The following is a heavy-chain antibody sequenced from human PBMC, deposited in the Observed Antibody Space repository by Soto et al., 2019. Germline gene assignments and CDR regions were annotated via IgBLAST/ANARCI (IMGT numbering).Heavy chain of an antibody. CDR2: IYYSGST. Sequence: SETLSLTCTVSGGSISSYYWSWIRQPPGKGLEWIGYIYYSGSTNYNPSLKSRVTISVDTSKNQFSLKLSSVTAADTAVYYCARVMITFGGVIAHFDYWGQGTLVTVSS. J-gene: IGHJ4*02. D-gene: IGHD3-16*02. CDR3: ARVMITFGGVIAHFDY. V-gene: IGHV4-59*01. CDR1: GGSISSYY.